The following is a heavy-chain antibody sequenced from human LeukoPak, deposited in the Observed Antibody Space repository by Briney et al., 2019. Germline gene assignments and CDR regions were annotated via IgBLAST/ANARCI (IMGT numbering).Heavy chain of an antibody. J-gene: IGHJ4*02. CDR3: GRSGDFWSGSGVAY. Sequence: PGGSLRLSCAASGCTFSTYTMHWVRQAPGKGLEYVSAISSSGGSTYYANSVKGRFTISRDNAKNTLFLQMNSLRAEDTAVYYCGRSGDFWSGSGVAYWGQGTLVTVSS. CDR1: GCTFSTYT. V-gene: IGHV3-64*01. D-gene: IGHD3-3*01. CDR2: ISSSGGST.